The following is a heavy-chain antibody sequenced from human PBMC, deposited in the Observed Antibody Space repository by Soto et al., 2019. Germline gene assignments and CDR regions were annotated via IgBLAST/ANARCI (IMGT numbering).Heavy chain of an antibody. D-gene: IGHD2-2*01. CDR3: ARGDRDIVLVPAALIRRRRYYYYGMDV. Sequence: EVQLVESGGGLVKPGGSLRLSCAASGFTFSSYSMNWVRQAPGKGLEWVSSISSSSSYIYYAGSVEGRFTISRDNAKNSLYRQMNSLRAEDTAVYYCARGDRDIVLVPAALIRRRRYYYYGMDVWGQGTTVTVSS. CDR1: GFTFSSYS. CDR2: ISSSSSYI. V-gene: IGHV3-21*01. J-gene: IGHJ6*02.